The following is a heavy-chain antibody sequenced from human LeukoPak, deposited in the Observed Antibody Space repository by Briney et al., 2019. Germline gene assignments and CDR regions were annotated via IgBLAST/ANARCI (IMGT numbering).Heavy chain of an antibody. Sequence: GGSLRLSCAASGFTFSSYAMSWVRQAPGKGLEWVSAISGSGGSTYYADSVKGRFTISRDNSKNTLHLQMNSLRAEDTAVYYCAKGHGYSSSWYPSAFDIWGQGTMVTVSS. CDR1: GFTFSSYA. CDR2: ISGSGGST. V-gene: IGHV3-23*01. CDR3: AKGHGYSSSWYPSAFDI. D-gene: IGHD6-13*01. J-gene: IGHJ3*02.